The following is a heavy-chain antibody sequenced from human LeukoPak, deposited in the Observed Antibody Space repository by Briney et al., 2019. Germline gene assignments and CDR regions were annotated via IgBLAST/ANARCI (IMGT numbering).Heavy chain of an antibody. D-gene: IGHD6-19*01. V-gene: IGHV4-39*01. CDR1: GGPIGGHTFY. J-gene: IGHJ3*02. CDR3: ARLTALAGHRGAFDI. CDR2: IYYNGNT. Sequence: SETLSLTCNVSGGPIGGHTFYWDWIRQPPGKGLEWIATIYYNGNTFYNPSLRSRVALSIDMSKSQFSLHPSSVTAADTAVYYCARLTALAGHRGAFDIWGPGTLVTVSS.